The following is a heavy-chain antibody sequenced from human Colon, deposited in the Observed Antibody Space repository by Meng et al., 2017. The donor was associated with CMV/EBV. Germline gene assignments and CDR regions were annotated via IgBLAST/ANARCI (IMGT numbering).Heavy chain of an antibody. J-gene: IGHJ4*02. Sequence: ASVKVSCKASGYIFTDYYMHWVRQAPGQGLEWMGWINPSSGATNYAQNFQGRLTVTRDTSISTVYMELSRLTSDDTAVYYCARDQNSDNSHYYDSSGYYGWGQGTLVTVSS. CDR1: GYIFTDYY. D-gene: IGHD3-22*01. CDR2: INPSSGAT. V-gene: IGHV1-2*02. CDR3: ARDQNSDNSHYYDSSGYYG.